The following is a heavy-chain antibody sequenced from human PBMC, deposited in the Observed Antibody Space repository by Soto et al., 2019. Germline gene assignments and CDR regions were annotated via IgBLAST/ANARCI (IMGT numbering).Heavy chain of an antibody. D-gene: IGHD3-10*01. V-gene: IGHV1-3*01. CDR3: ARDWSSVLLLDY. CDR1: GYTFTSNI. CDR2: INAGNGNT. J-gene: IGHJ4*02. Sequence: QVQLVQSGAEVKKPGASVKVSCKASGYTFTSNIMHWVRQAPGQRLEWMGWINAGNGNTKYSQKFRGRVTITRDTSASTAYMELSSLRSEDTAVYYCARDWSSVLLLDYWGQGTLVTVSS.